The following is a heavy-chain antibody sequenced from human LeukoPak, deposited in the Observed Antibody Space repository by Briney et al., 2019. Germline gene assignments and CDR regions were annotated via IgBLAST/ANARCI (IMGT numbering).Heavy chain of an antibody. CDR3: ARLGPGRF. D-gene: IGHD7-27*01. J-gene: IGHJ4*02. V-gene: IGHV4-34*01. CDR2: INHSGST. Sequence: SETLSLTCAVYGGSFSGYYWSWIRQPPGKGLEWIGEINHSGSTNYNPSLKSRVTISVDTSKNQFSPKLSSVTAADTAVYYCARLGPGRFWGQGTLVTVSS. CDR1: GGSFSGYY.